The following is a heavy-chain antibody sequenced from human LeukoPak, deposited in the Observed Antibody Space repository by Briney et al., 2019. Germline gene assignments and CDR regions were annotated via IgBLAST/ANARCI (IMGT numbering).Heavy chain of an antibody. D-gene: IGHD3-16*02. J-gene: IGHJ4*02. CDR1: GFTFSSYA. Sequence: GGSLRLSCAASGFTFSSYAMSWVRQAPGKGLEWVSAISGSGGSTYYADSVKGRFTISRDNSKNTLYLQMNSLRAEDTAVYYCARGQGIMITFGGVIVTPSGDYWGQGTLVTVSS. CDR2: ISGSGGST. CDR3: ARGQGIMITFGGVIVTPSGDY. V-gene: IGHV3-23*01.